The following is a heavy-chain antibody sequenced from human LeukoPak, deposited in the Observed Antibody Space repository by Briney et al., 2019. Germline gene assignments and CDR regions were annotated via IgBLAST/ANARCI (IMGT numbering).Heavy chain of an antibody. CDR3: ARARRLYYYDSSAYLGT. V-gene: IGHV4-34*01. Sequence: SETLSLTCAVYGGSFSGYYWSWIRQPPGKGLEWIGEINHSGSTNYNPSLKSRVTISVDTSKNQFSLKLSSVTAADTAVYYCARARRLYYYDSSAYLGTWGQGTLVTVSS. CDR2: INHSGST. D-gene: IGHD3-22*01. CDR1: GGSFSGYY. J-gene: IGHJ5*02.